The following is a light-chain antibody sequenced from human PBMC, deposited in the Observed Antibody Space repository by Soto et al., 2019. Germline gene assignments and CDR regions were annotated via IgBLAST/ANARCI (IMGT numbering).Light chain of an antibody. CDR3: QQRSNWPIT. V-gene: IGKV3-11*01. J-gene: IGKJ5*01. Sequence: EIVLTQSPATLSLSPGERATLSFRASQSVSSYLAWYQQKPGQAPRLLIYDASNRATGIPARFSGSGSGADFTLTISSLEPEDFAVYYCQQRSNWPITFGQGTRPEI. CDR2: DAS. CDR1: QSVSSY.